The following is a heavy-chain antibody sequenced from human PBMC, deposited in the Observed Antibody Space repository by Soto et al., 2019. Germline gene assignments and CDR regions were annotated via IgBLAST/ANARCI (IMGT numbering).Heavy chain of an antibody. CDR1: GDSINNSHW. V-gene: IGHV4-4*02. Sequence: QVQLQESGPGLVQPSGTLSLTCAFSGDSINNSHWWSWVRQTPGKGLAWIGETYHSGTTNYKPSLKTRGTRSLDKCKTHFSLTMNSVTAADTDVYSCARDVNSSPARGPTWFDPWGQGTLVTVSS. D-gene: IGHD6-13*01. CDR2: TYHSGTT. J-gene: IGHJ5*02. CDR3: ARDVNSSPARGPTWFDP.